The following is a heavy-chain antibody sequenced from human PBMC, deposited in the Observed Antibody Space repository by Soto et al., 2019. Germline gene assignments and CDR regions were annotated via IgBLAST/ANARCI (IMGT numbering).Heavy chain of an antibody. V-gene: IGHV4-59*01. CDR1: SGSISSYY. CDR2: IYYSGST. Sequence: SETLSLTCSVSSGSISSYYWSWIRQPPGKGLEWIGYIYYSGSTNYNPSLKSRVTISVDTSKNQFSLKLSSVTAADTAVYYCARGYSSGWRYGSFDYWGQGTLVTVSS. J-gene: IGHJ4*02. CDR3: ARGYSSGWRYGSFDY. D-gene: IGHD6-19*01.